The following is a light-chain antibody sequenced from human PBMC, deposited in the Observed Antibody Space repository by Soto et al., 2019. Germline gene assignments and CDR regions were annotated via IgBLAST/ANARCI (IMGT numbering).Light chain of an antibody. CDR1: QSVLYSSNNKNY. Sequence: DIVRTQSPDSLAVSLGERASINCKSSQSVLYSSNNKNYLVWYQQKPGQPPKLLIYWASTRESGVPDRFSGSGSGTDFTLTISSLQAEDVAVYYCQQYYSNPLTFGGGTKVEI. V-gene: IGKV4-1*01. CDR3: QQYYSNPLT. CDR2: WAS. J-gene: IGKJ4*01.